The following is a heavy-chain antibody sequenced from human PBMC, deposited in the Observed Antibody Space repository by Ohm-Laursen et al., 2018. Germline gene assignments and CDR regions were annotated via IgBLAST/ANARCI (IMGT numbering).Heavy chain of an antibody. CDR1: GYTFTTYF. V-gene: IGHV1-2*02. D-gene: IGHD3-22*01. CDR3: ARSSSYYYDSSGYGDFDY. CDR2: INPRNGAT. Sequence: ASVKVSCKASGYTFTTYFIHWARQAPGQRFEWMGWINPRNGATDYAQKFQGRVTMTWDTSISTVYVELSRLTSDGTAVYYCARSSSYYYDSSGYGDFDYWGQGTLVTVSS. J-gene: IGHJ4*02.